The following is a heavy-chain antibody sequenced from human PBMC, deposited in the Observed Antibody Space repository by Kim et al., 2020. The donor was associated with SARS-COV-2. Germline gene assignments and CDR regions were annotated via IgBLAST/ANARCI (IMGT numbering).Heavy chain of an antibody. CDR3: ARPYPQDLKGAFDL. V-gene: IGHV3-30-3*01. CDR1: GFPFSDLP. CDR2: ISYDGDFQ. Sequence: GGSLRLSCAASGFPFSDLPFNWVRQVPGKGLEWVALISYDGDFQYYADSLKGRFTISRDNSKNTLYLDMSGLRIEDSAVYYCARPYPQDLKGAFDLWGQGTLVTVSS. J-gene: IGHJ3*01.